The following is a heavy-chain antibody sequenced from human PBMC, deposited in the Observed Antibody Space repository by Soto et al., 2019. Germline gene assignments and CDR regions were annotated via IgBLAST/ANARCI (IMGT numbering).Heavy chain of an antibody. CDR1: GASLTSDDSLSSSGSLL. CDR2: IYFSGNT. J-gene: IGHJ6*03. D-gene: IGHD5-12*01. CDR3: ARGHSGYDLHYYYYMDV. Sequence: SETLSLTCTVSGASLTSDDSLSSSGSLLWGWIRQPPGKGLEWIGSIYFSGNTYYNPSLESRVTISVDTSKNQFSLKLSSVTAADTAVYYCARGHSGYDLHYYYYMDVWGKGTTVTVSS. V-gene: IGHV4-39*01.